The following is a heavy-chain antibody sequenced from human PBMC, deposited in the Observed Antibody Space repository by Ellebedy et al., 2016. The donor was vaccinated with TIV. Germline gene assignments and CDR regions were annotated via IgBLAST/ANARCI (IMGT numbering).Heavy chain of an antibody. CDR3: AIPPYYDILTGYHGMDV. CDR2: INPNSGGT. D-gene: IGHD3-9*01. J-gene: IGHJ6*02. V-gene: IGHV1-2*02. CDR1: GYTFTGYY. Sequence: AASVKVSCKASGYTFTGYYMHWVRQAPGQGLEWMGWINPNSGGTNYAQKFQGRVTMTRDTSTSTAYMELRSLRSDDTAVYYCAIPPYYDILTGYHGMDVWGQGTTVTVSS.